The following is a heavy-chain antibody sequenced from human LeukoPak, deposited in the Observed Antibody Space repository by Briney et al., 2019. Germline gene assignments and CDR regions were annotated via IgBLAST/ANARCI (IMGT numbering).Heavy chain of an antibody. Sequence: PGGSLRLSCAASGFTFSSYWMNWVRQAPGKGLEWVANIKQDESDKYYVDSVKGRFTISRDNAKNSLYLQMNSLRAEDTAVYYCARDRWGYSYGGDWGQGTLVTVSS. CDR1: GFTFSSYW. J-gene: IGHJ4*02. D-gene: IGHD5-18*01. CDR2: IKQDESDK. CDR3: ARDRWGYSYGGD. V-gene: IGHV3-7*01.